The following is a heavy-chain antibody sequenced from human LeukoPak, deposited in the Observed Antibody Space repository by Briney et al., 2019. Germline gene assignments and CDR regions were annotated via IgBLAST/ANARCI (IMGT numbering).Heavy chain of an antibody. V-gene: IGHV3-74*01. J-gene: IGHJ4*02. CDR1: GFTFSNYW. Sequence: GGSLRLSCAASGFTFSNYWMYWVRQAPGEGLVWVSRINSDGGTTTYADSVKGQFTISRDNAKNTLYLQMNSLRSEDTAAYYCARAFYYDSSGYSYYFDYWGQGTLVTVSS. D-gene: IGHD3-22*01. CDR2: INSDGGTT. CDR3: ARAFYYDSSGYSYYFDY.